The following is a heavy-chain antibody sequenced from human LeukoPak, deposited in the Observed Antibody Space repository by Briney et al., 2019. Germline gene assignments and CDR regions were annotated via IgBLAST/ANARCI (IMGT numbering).Heavy chain of an antibody. CDR1: GFIFSNYA. D-gene: IGHD2/OR15-2a*01. J-gene: IGHJ4*02. CDR2: ISNSGDAT. V-gene: IGHV3-23*01. Sequence: GGSLRLSCAGSGFIFSNYAMSWVRQVPGQGLEWVSTISNSGDATFYADAVKGRFTISKDNAKNTVYLQMNSLRAEDTAVYYCVSFYETYWGRGTLVTVSS. CDR3: VSFYETY.